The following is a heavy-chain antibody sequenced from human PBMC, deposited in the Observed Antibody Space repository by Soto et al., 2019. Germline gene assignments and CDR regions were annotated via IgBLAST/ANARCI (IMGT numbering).Heavy chain of an antibody. CDR2: ISGSGGST. CDR1: GFTFSNYA. J-gene: IGHJ4*02. V-gene: IGHV3-23*01. D-gene: IGHD3-9*01. CDR3: VRGPDTSTDYYGPFAY. Sequence: GGSLRLSCAASGFTFSNYAVTWVRQAPGKGLEWVSTISGSGGSTYYADSVKGRFTISRDNAKNSLYLQMNSLTPEDTAVYYCVRGPDTSTDYYGPFAYWGQGILVTGSS.